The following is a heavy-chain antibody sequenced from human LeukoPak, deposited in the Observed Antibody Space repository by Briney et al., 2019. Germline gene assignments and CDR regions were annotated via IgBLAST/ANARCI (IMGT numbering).Heavy chain of an antibody. Sequence: GGSLRLSCAASGFTFDDYAMHWVSQAPGKGLEWVSLISWDGGSTYYADSVKGRFTISRDNSKNSLYLQMNSLRAEDTALYYCAKAVASSGWVGPAFDYWGQGTLVTVSS. V-gene: IGHV3-43D*03. CDR2: ISWDGGST. D-gene: IGHD6-19*01. CDR1: GFTFDDYA. CDR3: AKAVASSGWVGPAFDY. J-gene: IGHJ4*02.